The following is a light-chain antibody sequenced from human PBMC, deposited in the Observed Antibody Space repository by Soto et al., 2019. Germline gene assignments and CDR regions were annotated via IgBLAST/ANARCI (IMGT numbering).Light chain of an antibody. CDR2: NVY. V-gene: IGLV2-14*03. Sequence: QSDLTQPASVSESPGQSITISCTVTSSDVGAYNFVSWHQQHPGKAPKLMIYNVYDRPSGISYRFSGSKSGNTASLTISGLQGEDEADYYCSAYTVSRTYVFGTGTKVTVL. CDR1: SSDVGAYNF. CDR3: SAYTVSRTYV. J-gene: IGLJ1*01.